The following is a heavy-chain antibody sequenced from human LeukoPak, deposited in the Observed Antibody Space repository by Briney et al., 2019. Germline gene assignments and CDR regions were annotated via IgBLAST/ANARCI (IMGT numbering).Heavy chain of an antibody. Sequence: GGSLRLSCAASGFTVSSNYMSWVRQAPRKGLEWVSVMYIDGNTHYAESVKGRFTISRDNSKNSLFLQLSSLRAEDTAVYYCTRAQAFDYWGQGTLVTVSS. CDR3: TRAQAFDY. CDR1: GFTVSSNY. CDR2: MYIDGNT. V-gene: IGHV3-66*01. J-gene: IGHJ4*02.